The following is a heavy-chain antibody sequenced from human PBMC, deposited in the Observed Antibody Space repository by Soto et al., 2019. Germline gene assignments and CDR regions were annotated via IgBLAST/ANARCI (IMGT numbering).Heavy chain of an antibody. J-gene: IGHJ6*02. CDR2: INHSGST. CDR3: ARERLVVVNSTGYYYYGMSV. Sequence: PGKWLEWIGEINHSGSTIYNPSLKSRVTISVDTSKNQFSLKLSSVTAADTAVYYCARERLVVVNSTGYYYYGMSVCGHGTTVPVSS. D-gene: IGHD3-22*01. V-gene: IGHV4-34*01.